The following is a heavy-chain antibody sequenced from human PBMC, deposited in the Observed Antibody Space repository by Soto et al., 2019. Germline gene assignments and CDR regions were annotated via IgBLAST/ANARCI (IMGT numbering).Heavy chain of an antibody. CDR2: IYPGDSDT. CDR1: GDSFTSYW. Sequence: GESLKISCNGSGDSFTSYWIGWVRQMPGKGLEWMGIIYPGDSDTRYSPSFQGQVTISVDKSISTAYLQWSSLKASDTAMYYCARRPRLTAPFDYWGQGTLVTVSS. J-gene: IGHJ4*02. V-gene: IGHV5-51*01. CDR3: ARRPRLTAPFDY. D-gene: IGHD3-9*01.